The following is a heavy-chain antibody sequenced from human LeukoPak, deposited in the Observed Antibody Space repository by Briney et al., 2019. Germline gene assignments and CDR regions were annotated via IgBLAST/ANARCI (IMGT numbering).Heavy chain of an antibody. CDR3: ARHGYGGNVIFDY. CDR2: IYYSGST. Sequence: KSSETLSLTCTVSGYSISSGYYWGWIRQPPGKGLEWIGYIYYSGSTNYNPSLKSRVTISVDTSKNQFSLKLSSVTAADTAVYYCARHGYGGNVIFDYWGQGTLVTVSS. J-gene: IGHJ4*02. V-gene: IGHV4-38-2*02. CDR1: GYSISSGYY. D-gene: IGHD4-23*01.